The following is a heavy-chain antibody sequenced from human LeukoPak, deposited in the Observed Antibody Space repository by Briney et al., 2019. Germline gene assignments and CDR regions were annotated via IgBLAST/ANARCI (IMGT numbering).Heavy chain of an antibody. J-gene: IGHJ4*02. Sequence: GGSLRLSCTASGFSLGDYAMSWVRQAPGKGLEWVGLIRSKTFGGTTEYAASVKGRFTISRDDSKSIAYLQMNSLKTEDTALYYCIRDLYASNLSGFDSWGQGTLVTVSS. CDR1: GFSLGDYA. V-gene: IGHV3-49*04. CDR3: IRDLYASNLSGFDS. D-gene: IGHD2/OR15-2a*01. CDR2: IRSKTFGGTT.